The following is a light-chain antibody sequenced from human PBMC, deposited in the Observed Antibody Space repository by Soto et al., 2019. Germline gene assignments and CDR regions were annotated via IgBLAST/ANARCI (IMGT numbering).Light chain of an antibody. Sequence: QSALTQPPSASGSPGQSVTISCTGTSSDVGGYNFVSWYQQHPGKAPKLMIYEVSKRPSGVPDRFSGSKSGNTASLTVSGLQAEDAADYYCCSYAGSNILFGGGTQLTVL. J-gene: IGLJ2*01. CDR3: CSYAGSNIL. CDR2: EVS. V-gene: IGLV2-8*01. CDR1: SSDVGGYNF.